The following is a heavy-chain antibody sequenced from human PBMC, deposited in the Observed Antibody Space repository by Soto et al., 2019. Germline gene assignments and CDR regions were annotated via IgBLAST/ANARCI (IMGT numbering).Heavy chain of an antibody. D-gene: IGHD4-17*01. CDR1: GGSISSGGYY. CDR3: ARWVSYYGDYEPTNFDY. Sequence: QVQLQESGPGLVKPSQTLSLTCTVSGGSISSGGYYWSWIRQHPGKGLEWIGYIYYSGSTYYNPSLKSRVTISVDTSKNQFSLKLSSVTAADTAVYYCARWVSYYGDYEPTNFDYWGQGTLVTVSS. V-gene: IGHV4-31*03. J-gene: IGHJ4*02. CDR2: IYYSGST.